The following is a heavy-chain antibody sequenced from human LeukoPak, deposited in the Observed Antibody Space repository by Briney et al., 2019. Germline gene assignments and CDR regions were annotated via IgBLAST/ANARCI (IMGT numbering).Heavy chain of an antibody. J-gene: IGHJ5*02. D-gene: IGHD2-15*01. CDR2: INSDGSST. V-gene: IGHV3-74*01. CDR1: GFTFSSYW. CDR3: ARADCSGGSCYQNNWFDP. Sequence: GGSLRLSCAASGFTFSSYWMHWVRQAPGKGLVWVSRINSDGSSTSYADSVKGRFTISRDNAKNTLYLQMNSLRAEDTAVYYCARADCSGGSCYQNNWFDPWGQGTLVTVSS.